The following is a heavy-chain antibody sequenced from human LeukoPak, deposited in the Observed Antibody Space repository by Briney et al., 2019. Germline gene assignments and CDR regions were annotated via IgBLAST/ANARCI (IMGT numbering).Heavy chain of an antibody. D-gene: IGHD2-8*02. CDR1: GYTFTNYY. V-gene: IGHV1-46*01. CDR3: AREESGGYFAY. CDR2: INPTGTGT. Sequence: AASVKVSCTASGYTFTNYYMHWVRQAPGQGLGWMGLINPTGTGTNYAQKFRGRVTLTRDTSTTTVYMELSSLRSEDTAVYYCAREESGGYFAYWGQGTPVTVSS. J-gene: IGHJ4*02.